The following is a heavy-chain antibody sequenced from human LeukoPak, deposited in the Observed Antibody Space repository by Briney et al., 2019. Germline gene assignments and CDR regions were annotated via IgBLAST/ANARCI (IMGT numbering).Heavy chain of an antibody. V-gene: IGHV4-59*01. D-gene: IGHD3-22*01. CDR3: ARLFYDSSGYFSNYYYYYMDV. J-gene: IGHJ6*03. CDR1: GGSFSGYF. Sequence: SETLSLTCAVYGGSFSGYFWSWIRQPPGKGLEWIGYIYYSGSTNYNPSLKSRVTISVDTSKNQFSLKLSSVTAADTAVYYCARLFYDSSGYFSNYYYYYMDVWGKGTTVTISS. CDR2: IYYSGST.